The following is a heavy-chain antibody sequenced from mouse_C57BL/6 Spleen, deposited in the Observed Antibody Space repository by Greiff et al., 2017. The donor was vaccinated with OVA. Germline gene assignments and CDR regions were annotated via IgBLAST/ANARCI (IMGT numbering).Heavy chain of an antibody. V-gene: IGHV5-9*01. J-gene: IGHJ2*01. CDR1: GFTFSSYT. CDR3: ARQVYDGYWHYFDY. Sequence: EVMLVESGGGLVKPGGSLKLSCAASGFTFSSYTMSWVRQTPEKRLEWVATISGGGGNTYYPDSVKGRFTISRDNAKNTLYLQMSSLRSEDTALYYCARQVYDGYWHYFDYWGQGTTLTVSS. D-gene: IGHD2-3*01. CDR2: ISGGGGNT.